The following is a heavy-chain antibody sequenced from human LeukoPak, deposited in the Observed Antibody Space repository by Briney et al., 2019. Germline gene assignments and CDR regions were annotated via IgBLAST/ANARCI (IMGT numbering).Heavy chain of an antibody. V-gene: IGHV4-61*01. J-gene: IGHJ4*02. CDR2: IYYSGST. Sequence: KSSETLSLTCTVSGGSVSSGSYYWSWIRQPPGKGLEWIGYIYYSGSTNYNPSLKSRVTISVDTSKNQFSLKLSSVTAADTAVYYCARLRVSVTTTSDFDYWGQGTLVTVSS. CDR3: ARLRVSVTTTSDFDY. D-gene: IGHD5-12*01. CDR1: GGSVSSGSYY.